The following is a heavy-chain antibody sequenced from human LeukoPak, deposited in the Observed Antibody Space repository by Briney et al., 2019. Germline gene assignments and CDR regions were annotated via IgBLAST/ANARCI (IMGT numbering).Heavy chain of an antibody. V-gene: IGHV3-21*01. D-gene: IGHD1-20*01. CDR1: GFTFTTYA. Sequence: GGSLRLSCAASGFTFTTYAMNWVCQAPGKGLEWVSYVDRSGNDIYLADSVKGRFTISRDTAKSSVYLQMNSLSDEDTAVYYCARDDNWNFDYWGQGTLVTVSS. CDR3: ARDDNWNFDY. CDR2: VDRSGNDI. J-gene: IGHJ4*02.